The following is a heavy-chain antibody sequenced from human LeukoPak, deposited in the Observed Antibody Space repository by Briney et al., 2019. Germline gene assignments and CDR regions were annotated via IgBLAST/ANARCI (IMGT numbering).Heavy chain of an antibody. CDR3: ANITVDTAMTPDWYFDL. Sequence: SETLSLTCTVSGGSISSSSYYWGWIRQPPGKGLEWIGSIYYSGSTYYNPSLKSRVTTSVDTSKNQFSLKLSSVTAADTAVYYCANITVDTAMTPDWYFDLWGRGTLVTVSS. CDR1: GGSISSSSYY. J-gene: IGHJ2*01. D-gene: IGHD5-18*01. CDR2: IYYSGST. V-gene: IGHV4-39*01.